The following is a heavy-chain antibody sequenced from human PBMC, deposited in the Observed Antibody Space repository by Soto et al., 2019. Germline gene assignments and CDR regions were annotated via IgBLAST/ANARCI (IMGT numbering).Heavy chain of an antibody. CDR3: ASMVRGVISDYYYGMDV. Sequence: PSETLSLTCAVYGGSFSGYYWSWIRQPPGKGLEWIGEINHSGSTNYNPSLKSRVTISVDTSKNQFSLKLSSVTAADTAVHYCASMVRGVISDYYYGMDVWGQGTTVTVSS. CDR1: GGSFSGYY. V-gene: IGHV4-34*01. CDR2: INHSGST. J-gene: IGHJ6*02. D-gene: IGHD3-10*01.